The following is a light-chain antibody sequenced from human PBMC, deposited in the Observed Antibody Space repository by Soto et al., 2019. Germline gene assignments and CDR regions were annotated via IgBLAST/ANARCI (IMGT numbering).Light chain of an antibody. J-gene: IGKJ4*01. V-gene: IGKV3-11*01. CDR2: DAS. Sequence: EIVFTQSPASLSFSPGERSTVSCGDCQSVSSYLAWYQQRPAQAPRLLIYDASNRATGVPARFSGSGSGTEFNLTISSLQSEDFAVYFCQQYDDWLRLTFGGGTKVDIK. CDR3: QQYDDWLRLT. CDR1: QSVSSY.